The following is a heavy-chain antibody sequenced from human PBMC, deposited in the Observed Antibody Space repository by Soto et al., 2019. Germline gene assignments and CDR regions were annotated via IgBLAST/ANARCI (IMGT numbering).Heavy chain of an antibody. J-gene: IGHJ6*03. CDR3: ARGPLVVVPAAISRIAAAGHYYYMDV. CDR1: GGSFSGYY. D-gene: IGHD2-2*01. CDR2: INHSGST. Sequence: LETLSLTCAVYGGSFSGYYWSWIRQPPGKGLEWIGEINHSGSTNYNPSLKSRVTISVDTSKNQFSLKLSSVTAADTAVYYCARGPLVVVPAAISRIAAAGHYYYMDVWGKGTTVTVSS. V-gene: IGHV4-34*01.